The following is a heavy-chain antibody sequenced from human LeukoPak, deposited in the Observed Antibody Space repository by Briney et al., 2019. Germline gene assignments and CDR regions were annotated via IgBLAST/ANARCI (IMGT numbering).Heavy chain of an antibody. V-gene: IGHV1-8*02. J-gene: IGHJ4*02. D-gene: IGHD2-15*01. CDR2: INPNSGNT. CDR3: ARRHGRCSDGSCYYPDY. Sequence: GASVKVSCKASGYTFTGYYMHWVRQAPGQGLEWMGWINPNSGNTGYAQKFQGRVTMTRNSSITTACMELSSLRSEDTAVYYCARRHGRCSDGSCYYPDYWGQGTLVTVSS. CDR1: GYTFTGYY.